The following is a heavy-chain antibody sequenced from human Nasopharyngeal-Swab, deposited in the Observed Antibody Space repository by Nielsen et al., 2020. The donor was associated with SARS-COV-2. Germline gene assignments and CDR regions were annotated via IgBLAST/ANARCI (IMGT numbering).Heavy chain of an antibody. CDR1: GFTFSSYA. CDR2: ISYDGSNK. Sequence: GGSLRLSCAASGFTFSSYAMHWVRQAPGKGLEWVAVISYDGSNKYYADSVKGRFTISRDNSKNTLYLQMNSLRAEDTAVYYCARGWGSYPYYLEYWGQGTLVTVSS. D-gene: IGHD1-26*01. CDR3: ARGWGSYPYYLEY. J-gene: IGHJ4*02. V-gene: IGHV3-30-3*01.